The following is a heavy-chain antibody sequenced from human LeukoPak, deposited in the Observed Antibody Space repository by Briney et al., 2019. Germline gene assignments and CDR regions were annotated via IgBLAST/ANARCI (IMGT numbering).Heavy chain of an antibody. CDR3: ARAQGNGLIDF. V-gene: IGHV4-39*01. Sequence: PSETLSLTCSVSGGSISSSLYFWGWIRQPPGKGLEWIGNIYYTGTTYYKPSFNSRVTILVDTSKNQFSLRLSSVTAADTADYYCARAQGNGLIDFWGQGTLVTVSS. D-gene: IGHD3/OR15-3a*01. CDR1: GGSISSSLYF. CDR2: IYYTGTT. J-gene: IGHJ4*02.